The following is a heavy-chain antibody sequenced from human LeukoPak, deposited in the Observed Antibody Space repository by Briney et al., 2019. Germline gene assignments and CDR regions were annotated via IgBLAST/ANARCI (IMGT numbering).Heavy chain of an antibody. J-gene: IGHJ4*02. V-gene: IGHV4-39*07. CDR3: ARAPHFFDSSGSRYYFDY. D-gene: IGHD3-22*01. CDR2: IYYSGNT. CDR1: GGSIRSTTYY. Sequence: SETLSLTCTVSGGSIRSTTYYWGWIRQPPGKGLEWIGSIYYSGNTYYSPSLMSRVTISVDTSKNQFSLNLSSVTAADTDMYYCARAPHFFDSSGSRYYFDYWGQGALVTVSS.